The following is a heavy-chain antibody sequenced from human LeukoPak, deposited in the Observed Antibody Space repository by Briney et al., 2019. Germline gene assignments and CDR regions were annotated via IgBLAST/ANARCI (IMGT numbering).Heavy chain of an antibody. J-gene: IGHJ6*03. CDR2: VWYDGSNT. V-gene: IGHV3-33*01. Sequence: SGGSLRLSCAASGFTFSSYGMHWVRQAPGKGLEWVAVVWYDGSNTYYADSVKGRFTISRDNAKNSLYLQMNSLRAEDTALYYCARDGSYCSGGSCYYYYYMDVWGKGTTVTVSS. D-gene: IGHD2-15*01. CDR1: GFTFSSYG. CDR3: ARDGSYCSGGSCYYYYYMDV.